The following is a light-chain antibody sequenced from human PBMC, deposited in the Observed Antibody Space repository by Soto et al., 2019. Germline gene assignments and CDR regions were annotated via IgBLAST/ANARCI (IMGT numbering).Light chain of an antibody. CDR1: SSKIGSNT. Sequence: QSVLTQLPSASGTPGQRVAISCSGISSKIGSNTVIRYKHFTETSPKLIIYTNNQRPSGVPDLLSGSKSASSPSLTISGLKSEDEADYSCVASDDSLTAFSVFGTGTKVTVL. J-gene: IGLJ1*01. CDR3: VASDDSLTAFSV. V-gene: IGLV1-44*01. CDR2: TNN.